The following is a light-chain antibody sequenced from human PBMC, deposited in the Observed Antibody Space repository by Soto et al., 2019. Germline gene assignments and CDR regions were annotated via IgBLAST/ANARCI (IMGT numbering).Light chain of an antibody. V-gene: IGKV3-15*01. Sequence: EIVMTQSPATLSVSPGERATLSCRASQSVSSNLAWYQQKPGQAPRLLIYGASTRATGIPARFSGSGSGTEFTLTIGSLQSEDFEVYYCQQYNNWPSLTFGGGTKVDIK. J-gene: IGKJ4*01. CDR2: GAS. CDR3: QQYNNWPSLT. CDR1: QSVSSN.